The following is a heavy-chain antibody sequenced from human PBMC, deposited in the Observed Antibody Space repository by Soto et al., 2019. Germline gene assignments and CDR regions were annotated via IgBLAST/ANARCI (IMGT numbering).Heavy chain of an antibody. CDR3: ARSRGTTIYYYYYGMDV. D-gene: IGHD1-26*01. CDR2: ISSSSSYI. V-gene: IGHV3-21*01. Sequence: GGSLRLSCAASGFTFSSYSMNWVRQAPGKGLEWVSSISSSSSYIYYADSVKGRFTISRDNAKNSLYLQMNSLRAEDTAVYYCARSRGTTIYYYYYGMDVWGQGTTVTVSS. CDR1: GFTFSSYS. J-gene: IGHJ6*02.